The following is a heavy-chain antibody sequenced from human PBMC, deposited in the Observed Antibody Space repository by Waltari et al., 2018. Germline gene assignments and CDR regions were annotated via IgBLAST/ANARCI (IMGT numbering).Heavy chain of an antibody. V-gene: IGHV3-53*01. J-gene: IGHJ4*02. CDR2: MYSGGST. CDR3: ARERAPSGWYEGGY. CDR1: GFTVSSNY. D-gene: IGHD6-19*01. Sequence: EVQLVESGGGLIQPGGSLRLSCAASGFTVSSNYMSWVRQAPGKGLEWVSVMYSGGSTYYADSVKGRFTISRDNSKNTLYLQMNSLRAEDTAVYYCARERAPSGWYEGGYWGQGTLVTVSS.